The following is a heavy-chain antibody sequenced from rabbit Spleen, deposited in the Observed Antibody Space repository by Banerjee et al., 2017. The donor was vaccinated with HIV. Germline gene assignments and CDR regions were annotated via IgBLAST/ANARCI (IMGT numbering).Heavy chain of an antibody. D-gene: IGHD1-1*01. J-gene: IGHJ2*01. Sequence: QEQLEESGGDLVKPEGSLTLTCTASGFSFSYSYWICWVRQAPGKGLEWIACIDTNDGDTDYANWPKGRFTISKTSSTTVTLQMTSLTAADTATYFCARNYVNAFDPWGPGTLVTVS. CDR3: ARNYVNAFDP. V-gene: IGHV1S45*01. CDR1: GFSFSYSYW. CDR2: IDTNDGDT.